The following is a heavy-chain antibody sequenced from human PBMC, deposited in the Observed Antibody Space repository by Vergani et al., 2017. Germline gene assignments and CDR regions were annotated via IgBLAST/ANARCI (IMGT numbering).Heavy chain of an antibody. D-gene: IGHD3-22*01. J-gene: IGHJ3*02. V-gene: IGHV5-10-1*03. CDR2: IDPSDSYT. CDR3: ARHLTMIVVTVAFDI. Sequence: EVQLVQSGAEVKKPGESLRISCKGSGYSFTSYWISWVRQMPGKGLEWMGRIDPSDSYTNYSPSFPGHVTISAFKSISTAYLQWSSLKASDTAMYYCARHLTMIVVTVAFDIWGQGTMVTVSS. CDR1: GYSFTSYW.